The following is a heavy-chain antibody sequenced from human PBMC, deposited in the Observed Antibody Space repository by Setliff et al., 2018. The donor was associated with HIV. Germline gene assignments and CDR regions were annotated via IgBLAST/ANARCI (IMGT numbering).Heavy chain of an antibody. Sequence: PGGSLRLSCAASGFTFSDYWMHWVRQAPGKGLEWVSRIRGDGRGATYADSVKGRFTISSDNARSTMYLQMNSLRAEDTATYYCARDVHIAATDYWGQGTLVTVSS. J-gene: IGHJ4*02. V-gene: IGHV3-74*01. CDR3: ARDVHIAATDY. CDR1: GFTFSDYW. CDR2: IRGDGRGA. D-gene: IGHD6-13*01.